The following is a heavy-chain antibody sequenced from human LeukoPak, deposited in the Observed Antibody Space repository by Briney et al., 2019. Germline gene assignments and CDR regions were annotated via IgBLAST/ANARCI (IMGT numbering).Heavy chain of an antibody. D-gene: IGHD5-24*01. V-gene: IGHV3-7*01. J-gene: IGHJ4*02. CDR2: IEPDGSEK. CDR1: GFTFSSYS. Sequence: GGSLRLSCAASGFTFSSYSINWVRQAPGKGLEWVANIEPDGSEKYYVDSVKGRFTISRDNAKNSLYLQMRSLRAEDTAVYYCAKDPMAVPYYFDYWGQGTLVTVSS. CDR3: AKDPMAVPYYFDY.